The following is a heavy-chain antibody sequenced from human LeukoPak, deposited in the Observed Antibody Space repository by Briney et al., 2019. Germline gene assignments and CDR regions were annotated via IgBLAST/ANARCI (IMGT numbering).Heavy chain of an antibody. CDR3: ASQAPTMVRGVIEFDP. D-gene: IGHD3-10*01. J-gene: IGHJ5*02. CDR2: ISSSGSTI. Sequence: GGSLRLSCAASGFTFSSYEMNWVRQAPGKGLEWVSYISSSGSTIYYADSVKGRFTISRDNAKNSLYLQMNSLRAEDTAVYYCASQAPTMVRGVIEFDPWGQGTLVTVSS. V-gene: IGHV3-48*03. CDR1: GFTFSSYE.